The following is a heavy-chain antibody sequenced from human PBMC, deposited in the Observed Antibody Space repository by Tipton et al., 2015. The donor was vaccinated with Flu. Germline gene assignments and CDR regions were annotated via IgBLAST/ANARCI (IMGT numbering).Heavy chain of an antibody. CDR3: ARYEAVRDISTYNWLDP. CDR1: GGSISNTDHY. J-gene: IGHJ5*02. Sequence: TLSLTCTVSGGSISNTDHYWGWIRQPPEKGLEWIGNVYYRGSTNYSPSLRSRVTISIDTSKNQFSLKMKSVTAADTAVYYCARYEAVRDISTYNWLDPWGQGTLVTVSS. D-gene: IGHD4-11*01. CDR2: VYYRGST. V-gene: IGHV4-39*07.